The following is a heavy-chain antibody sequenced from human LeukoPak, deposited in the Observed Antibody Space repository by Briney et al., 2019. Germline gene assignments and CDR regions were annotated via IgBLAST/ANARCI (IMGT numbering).Heavy chain of an antibody. CDR1: GGTFRSYA. CDR3: ATSSSGYSYY. V-gene: IGHV1-69*13. CDR2: IIPMFDTA. D-gene: IGHD5-18*01. J-gene: IGHJ4*02. Sequence: ASVRVSCKASGGTFRSYAISWVRQAPGQGLQWMGGIIPMFDTAKYAQKFKGRVTITADESTSTSYMELSSLTSDDTAVYYCATSSSGYSYYWGQGTLVTVSS.